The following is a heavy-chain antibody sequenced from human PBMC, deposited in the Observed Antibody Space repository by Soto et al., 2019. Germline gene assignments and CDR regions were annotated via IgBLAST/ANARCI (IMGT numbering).Heavy chain of an antibody. D-gene: IGHD6-6*01. Sequence: QVQLQQWGAGLLKPSETLSLTCAVYGGSFSGYYWSWIRQPPGKGLEWIGEINHSGSTNYNPSLKSRVTISVDTSKNQFSLKLSSVTAADTAVYYCARGSGGFIAARLWRGGWFDPWGQGTLVTVSS. CDR1: GGSFSGYY. V-gene: IGHV4-34*01. J-gene: IGHJ5*02. CDR3: ARGSGGFIAARLWRGGWFDP. CDR2: INHSGST.